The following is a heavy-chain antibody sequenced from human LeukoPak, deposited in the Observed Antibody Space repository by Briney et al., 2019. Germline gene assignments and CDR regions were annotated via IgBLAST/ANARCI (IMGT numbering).Heavy chain of an antibody. V-gene: IGHV4-30-2*01. CDR1: GGSISSGGYS. D-gene: IGHD3-22*01. Sequence: SETLSLTCAVSGGSISSGGYSWSWIRQPPGKGLEWIGYIYHSGSTYYNPSLKSRVTISVDRSKNQFSLKLSSVTAADTAVYYCARVSSDSSGFSYWYFDLWGRGTLVTVSS. J-gene: IGHJ2*01. CDR3: ARVSSDSSGFSYWYFDL. CDR2: IYHSGST.